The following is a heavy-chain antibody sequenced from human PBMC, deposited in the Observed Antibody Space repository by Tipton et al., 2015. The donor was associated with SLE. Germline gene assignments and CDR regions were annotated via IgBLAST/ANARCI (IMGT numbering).Heavy chain of an antibody. CDR1: GGSISSGGYY. V-gene: IGHV4-31*03. J-gene: IGHJ4*02. D-gene: IGHD5-12*01. Sequence: TLSLTCTVSGGSISSGGYYWSWIRQHPGKGLEWIGYVYYSGSTYYNPSLKSRVRISIDTSKNQFSLELGSVAAADTAVYFCARGGPRYFFDYWGQGTLVTVSS. CDR2: VYYSGST. CDR3: ARGGPRYFFDY.